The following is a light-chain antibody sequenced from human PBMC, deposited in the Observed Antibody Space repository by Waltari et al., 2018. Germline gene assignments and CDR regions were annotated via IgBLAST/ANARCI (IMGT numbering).Light chain of an antibody. CDR2: GAC. CDR1: QTLRTTY. CDR3: QQYDSSPPT. V-gene: IGKV3-20*01. Sequence: CRTSQTLRTTYLAWYQQKPGQAPTLLIYGACSRATGIPDRFTGSGSGTDLSLTISSLEPEDFATYYCQQYDSSPPTFGGGTKVEIK. J-gene: IGKJ4*01.